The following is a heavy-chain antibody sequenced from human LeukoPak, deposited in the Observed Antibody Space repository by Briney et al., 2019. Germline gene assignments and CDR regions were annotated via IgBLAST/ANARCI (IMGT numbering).Heavy chain of an antibody. V-gene: IGHV4-61*02. CDR2: VYTSGST. CDR3: ARSVLIDNWAFDY. CDR1: GGSISSGSYY. D-gene: IGHD1-1*01. Sequence: PSQTLSLTCTVSGGSISSGSYYWSWIRQPAGKGLEWIGRVYTSGSTNYNPSLKSRVTISVDTSKNQFSLKLSSVTAADTAVYYCARSVLIDNWAFDYWGQGTLVTVSS. J-gene: IGHJ4*02.